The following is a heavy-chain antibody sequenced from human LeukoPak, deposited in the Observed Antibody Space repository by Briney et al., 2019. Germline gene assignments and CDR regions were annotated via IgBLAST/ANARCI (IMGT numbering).Heavy chain of an antibody. CDR2: TYPDDSDT. D-gene: IGHD3-22*01. Sequence: GESLKISCKGSGYKFNAYWIAWVRQMPGKGLEWMGITYPDDSDTRYNPSFQGQVTTSADKSVSIAYLQWSSLKASDTAMHYCARPNITSYYDSRGYDAFDVWGQGTMVIVSS. CDR3: ARPNITSYYDSRGYDAFDV. V-gene: IGHV5-51*01. J-gene: IGHJ3*01. CDR1: GYKFNAYW.